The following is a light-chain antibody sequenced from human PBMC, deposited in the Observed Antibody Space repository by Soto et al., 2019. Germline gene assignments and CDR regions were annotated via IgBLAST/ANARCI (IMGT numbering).Light chain of an antibody. CDR3: QQYNSYPYT. CDR1: RSISSW. V-gene: IGKV1-5*03. Sequence: DIQMTQSPSTLSASVGDRVTITCRAGRSISSWLAWYQHKPGKAPKLLIYKASSLEGGVPSRFNGSGSGTEFTLTISSLQPDDFATYYCQQYNSYPYTFGQGTKLEIK. J-gene: IGKJ2*01. CDR2: KAS.